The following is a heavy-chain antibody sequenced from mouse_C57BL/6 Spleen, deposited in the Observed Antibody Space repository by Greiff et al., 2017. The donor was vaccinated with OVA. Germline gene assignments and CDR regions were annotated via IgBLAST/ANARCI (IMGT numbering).Heavy chain of an antibody. CDR2: IHPNSGST. J-gene: IGHJ4*01. CDR1: GYTFTSYW. Sequence: QVQLQQPGAELVKPGASVKLSCKASGYTFTSYWMHWVKQRPGQGLEWIGMIHPNSGSTNYNEKFKSKATLTVDKSSSTAYMQLSSLTSEDSAVYYCARDYYGRDYAMDYWGQGTSVTVSS. V-gene: IGHV1-64*01. D-gene: IGHD1-1*01. CDR3: ARDYYGRDYAMDY.